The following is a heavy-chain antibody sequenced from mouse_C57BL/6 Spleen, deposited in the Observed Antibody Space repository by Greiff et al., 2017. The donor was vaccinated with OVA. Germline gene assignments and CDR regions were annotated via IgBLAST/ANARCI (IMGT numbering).Heavy chain of an antibody. J-gene: IGHJ3*01. CDR3: ARSLYYGGGFAD. V-gene: IGHV1-53*01. CDR1: GYTFTSYW. CDR2: INPSNGGT. Sequence: VQLQQPGTELVKPGASVKLSCKASGYTFTSYWMHWVKQRPGQGLEWIGNINPSNGGTNYNEKFKSKATLTVDKSSSTAYMQLSSLTSEDSAVYFCARSLYYGGGFADWGQGTLVTVSA. D-gene: IGHD2-1*01.